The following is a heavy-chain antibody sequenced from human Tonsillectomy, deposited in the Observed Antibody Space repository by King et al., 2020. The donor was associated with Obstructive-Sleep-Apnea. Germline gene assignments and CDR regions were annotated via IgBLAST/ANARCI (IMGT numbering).Heavy chain of an antibody. CDR2: FHYNGRT. D-gene: IGHD6-6*01. CDR1: GGSISSYY. V-gene: IGHV4-59*01. Sequence: VQLQESGPGLVKPSETLSLTCTVSGGSISSYYWSWIRQPPGKGLEWIGNFHYNGRTKYNPSLKSRATMSADTSKNQFSLTLRSVTAADTAVYYCARDWGIEYSTSWGREHYGMDVWGQGTTVTVSS. CDR3: ARDWGIEYSTSWGREHYGMDV. J-gene: IGHJ6*02.